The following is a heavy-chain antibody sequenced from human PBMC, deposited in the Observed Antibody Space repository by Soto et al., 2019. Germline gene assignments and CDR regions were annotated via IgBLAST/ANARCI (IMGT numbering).Heavy chain of an antibody. J-gene: IGHJ4*02. CDR2: IKQDGSEK. Sequence: EVQLVESGGGLVQPGGSLRLSCEASGFTFSNYWMSWVRQAPGKGLEWVANIKQDGSEKYFVGSVNGRFTISRDNAKNSLFLQVNSLRAEGTAVYYCAREKRANGYFDYWGQGTLVTVSS. V-gene: IGHV3-7*01. CDR3: AREKRANGYFDY. D-gene: IGHD6-25*01. CDR1: GFTFSNYW.